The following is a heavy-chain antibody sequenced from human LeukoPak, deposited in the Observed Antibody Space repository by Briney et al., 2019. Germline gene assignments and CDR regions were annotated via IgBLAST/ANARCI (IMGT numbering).Heavy chain of an antibody. CDR1: GVSFNRFA. D-gene: IGHD5-18*01. Sequence: ASVKVSCKPSGVSFNRFAVNWVRQAPGQGLEWMGRIMPTLGITNYAKEFQARVTITADISPSAAYMELKNLTSLDTAVYYCARGHTDSIHYWGQGTQVTVSS. V-gene: IGHV1-69*04. CDR3: ARGHTDSIHY. CDR2: IMPTLGIT. J-gene: IGHJ4*02.